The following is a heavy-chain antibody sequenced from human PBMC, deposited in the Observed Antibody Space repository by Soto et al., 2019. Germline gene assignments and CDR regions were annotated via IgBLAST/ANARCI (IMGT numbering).Heavy chain of an antibody. V-gene: IGHV3-30*18. CDR3: AKYCGGDCYPNYYFDY. CDR1: GFTFSSYG. Sequence: QVQLVESGGGVVQPGRSLRLSCAASGFTFSSYGMHWVRQAPGKGLEWLAVISYDGSNKYYADSVKGRFTISRDNSKNTLYLQMNSLRAEDTAVYYCAKYCGGDCYPNYYFDYWGQGTLVTVSS. CDR2: ISYDGSNK. D-gene: IGHD2-21*02. J-gene: IGHJ4*02.